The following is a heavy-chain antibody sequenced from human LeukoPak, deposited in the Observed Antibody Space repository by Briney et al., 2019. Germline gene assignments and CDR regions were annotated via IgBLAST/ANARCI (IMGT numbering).Heavy chain of an antibody. J-gene: IGHJ4*02. CDR1: GFTFSSYS. D-gene: IGHD6-19*01. V-gene: IGHV3-48*04. CDR3: ARAVIPAGYSSGWYYFDY. Sequence: GGSLRLSCAASGFTFSSYSMNWVRQAPGKGLEWVSYICSSSSTIYYADSVKGRFTISRDNAKNALYLQMNSLRAEDTAVYYCARAVIPAGYSSGWYYFDYWGQGTLVTVSS. CDR2: ICSSSSTI.